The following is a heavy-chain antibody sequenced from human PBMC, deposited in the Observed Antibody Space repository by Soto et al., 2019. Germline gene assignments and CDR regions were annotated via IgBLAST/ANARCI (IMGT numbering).Heavy chain of an antibody. V-gene: IGHV5-10-1*01. J-gene: IGHJ6*02. CDR1: GYNFITDW. CDR3: ARLSRASFALDV. CDR2: IDPTDSYT. Sequence: GESLKISCKGSGYNFITDWISWVRQMPGKGLEWMGRIDPTDSYTKYSPSFEGHVTISADKSISTAYPQWSSLKASDSAVYYCARLSRASFALDVWGQGTTVTVS. D-gene: IGHD3-16*01.